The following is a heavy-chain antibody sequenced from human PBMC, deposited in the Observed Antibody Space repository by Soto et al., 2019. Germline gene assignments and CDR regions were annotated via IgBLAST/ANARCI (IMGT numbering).Heavy chain of an antibody. D-gene: IGHD3-10*01. CDR2: IRSKGSGGTS. CDR3: TRDQPITP. V-gene: IGHV3-49*04. CDR1: GFTFADYA. Sequence: GGSLRLSXTASGFTFADYAMSWVRQAPGKGLEWVGFIRSKGSGGTSEYAASVKGRFTFSRDDSKSIAYLQMNSLKIEDTAVYYCTRDQPITPWGQGTMVTVSS. J-gene: IGHJ3*01.